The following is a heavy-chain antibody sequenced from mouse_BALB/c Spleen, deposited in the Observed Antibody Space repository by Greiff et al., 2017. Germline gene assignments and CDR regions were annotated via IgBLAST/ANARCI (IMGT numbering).Heavy chain of an antibody. CDR3: ARSYSFYYYGSSPGYFDY. Sequence: VQLQQSGPGLVQPSQSLSITCTVSGFSLTSYGVHWVRQSPGKGLEWLGVIWSGGSTDYNAAFISRLSISKDNSKSQVFFKMNSLQANDTAIYYCARSYSFYYYGSSPGYFDYWGQGTTLTVSS. D-gene: IGHD1-1*01. J-gene: IGHJ2*01. V-gene: IGHV2-2*02. CDR1: GFSLTSYG. CDR2: IWSGGST.